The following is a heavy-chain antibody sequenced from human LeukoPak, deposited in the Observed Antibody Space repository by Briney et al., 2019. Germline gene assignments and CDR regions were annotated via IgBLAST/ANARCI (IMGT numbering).Heavy chain of an antibody. Sequence: ASVKVSCKASGGTFSSYAMIWVRQAPGQGLEWMGRIIPILGIANYAQKFQGRVTITADKSTSTAYMELSSLRSEDTAVYYCARDASYSSSWYGPPGYYYYYGMDVWGQGTTVTVSS. CDR1: GGTFSSYA. D-gene: IGHD6-13*01. CDR2: IIPILGIA. J-gene: IGHJ6*02. V-gene: IGHV1-69*04. CDR3: ARDASYSSSWYGPPGYYYYYGMDV.